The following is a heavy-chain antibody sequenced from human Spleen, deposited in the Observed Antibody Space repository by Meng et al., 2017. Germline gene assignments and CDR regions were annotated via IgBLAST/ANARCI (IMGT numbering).Heavy chain of an antibody. V-gene: IGHV3-23*01. CDR2: ISGSGGTT. D-gene: IGHD2/OR15-2a*01. CDR3: TKRDGILSYYFDH. Sequence: GGSLSLSCAASGFTFSSYTMRYSNYGMNWVRQAPGKGLEWVSGISGSGGTTYYGDSVKGRFTISRDNSKNTVYLQMNSLRVEDTALYYCTKRDGILSYYFDHWGQGTLVTVSS. J-gene: IGHJ4*02. CDR1: GFTFSSYT.